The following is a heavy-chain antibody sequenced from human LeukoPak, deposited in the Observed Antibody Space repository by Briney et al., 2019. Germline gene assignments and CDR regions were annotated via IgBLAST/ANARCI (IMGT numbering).Heavy chain of an antibody. CDR2: ISGSGGST. CDR3: AKDYRMIAFGGVIGIYAFDI. CDR1: GFTLSSYA. V-gene: IGHV3-23*01. D-gene: IGHD3-16*02. Sequence: GGSLRLSCAASGFTLSSYAMSWVRQAPGKGLERVSAISGSGGSTSYADSVKGRFTISRDNSKNTLYLQMNSLRAEDTAVYYCAKDYRMIAFGGVIGIYAFDIWGQGTMVTVSS. J-gene: IGHJ3*02.